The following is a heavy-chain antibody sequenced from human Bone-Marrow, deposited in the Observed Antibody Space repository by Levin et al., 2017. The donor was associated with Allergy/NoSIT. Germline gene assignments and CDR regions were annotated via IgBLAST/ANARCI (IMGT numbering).Heavy chain of an antibody. CDR3: ARIDFSGWYFDL. V-gene: IGHV2-70*04. CDR2: IDWDDDK. J-gene: IGHJ2*01. Sequence: RSQTLSLTCTFSGFSLTNTGMRLSWVRQSPGKALEWLARIDWDDDKFYSKSLEPRLTISKDTSKNQVVLTMTNLDPVDTATYYCARIDFSGWYFDLWGRGILVTVSA. CDR1: GFSLTNTGMR. D-gene: IGHD3-10*01.